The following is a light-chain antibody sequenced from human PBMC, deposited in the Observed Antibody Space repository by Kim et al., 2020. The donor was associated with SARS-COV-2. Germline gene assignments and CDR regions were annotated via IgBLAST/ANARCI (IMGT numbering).Light chain of an antibody. CDR2: GKN. CDR3: NSRDSSGNHYV. J-gene: IGLJ1*01. V-gene: IGLV3-19*01. CDR1: SRRSYY. Sequence: LGRTVRMTCRGDSRRSYYSSWYQQQPGPAPVLVIYGKNNRPSGIPDRFSGSSSGNTASLTITGAQAEDEADYYCNSRDSSGNHYVFGTGTKVTVL.